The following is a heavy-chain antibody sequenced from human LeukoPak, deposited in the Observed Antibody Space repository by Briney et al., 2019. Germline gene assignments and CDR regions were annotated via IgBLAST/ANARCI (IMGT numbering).Heavy chain of an antibody. CDR3: ARLDYYDSSGYFYGVFDI. J-gene: IGHJ3*02. CDR1: GDSISSSY. CDR2: IYYSGST. V-gene: IGHV4-59*01. Sequence: PSETLSLTCTVSGDSISSSYWSWTRQPPGQGLEWIAYIYYSGSTNYNPSLKSRVTISVDTSKNQFSLKLSSVTAADTAVYYCARLDYYDSSGYFYGVFDIWGQGTMVTVSS. D-gene: IGHD3-22*01.